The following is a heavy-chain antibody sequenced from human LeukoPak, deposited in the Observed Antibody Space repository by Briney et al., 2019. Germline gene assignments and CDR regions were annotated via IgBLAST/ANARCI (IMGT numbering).Heavy chain of an antibody. CDR3: AKEVVLRYSYGGSFDY. D-gene: IGHD5-18*01. V-gene: IGHV3-30*02. Sequence: GGSLRLSCAASGFTFSSYGMHWVRQAPGKGLEWVAFIRYDGSNKYYADSVKGRFTISRDNSKNTLYLQMNSLRAEDTAVYYCAKEVVLRYSYGGSFDYWGQGALVTVSS. J-gene: IGHJ4*02. CDR2: IRYDGSNK. CDR1: GFTFSSYG.